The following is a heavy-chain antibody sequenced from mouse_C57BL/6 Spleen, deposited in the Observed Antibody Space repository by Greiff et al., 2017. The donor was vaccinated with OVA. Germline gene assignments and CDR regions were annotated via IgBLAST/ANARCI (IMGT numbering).Heavy chain of an antibody. CDR2: ISYDGSN. Sequence: EVQLQQSGPGLVKPSQSLSLTCSVTGYSITSGYYWNWIRQFPGNKLEWMGYISYDGSNNYNPSLKNRISITRDTSKNQFFLKLNSVTTEDTATYYCARYYGGGSFDYWGQGTTLTVSS. CDR3: ARYYGGGSFDY. CDR1: GYSITSGYY. D-gene: IGHD1-2*01. J-gene: IGHJ2*01. V-gene: IGHV3-6*01.